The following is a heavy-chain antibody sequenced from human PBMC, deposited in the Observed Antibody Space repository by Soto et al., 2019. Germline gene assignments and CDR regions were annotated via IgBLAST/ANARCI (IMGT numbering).Heavy chain of an antibody. CDR1: GGTFSSYA. CDR3: ARGKGIQSSFDN. J-gene: IGHJ4*02. CDR2: IIPIFGTA. D-gene: IGHD5-18*01. Sequence: QVQLVQSGAEVKKPESSVKVSCKASGGTFSSYAFNWVRQATGQGLEWMGGIIPIFGTANYAQKFRGRVTITADESTSTAYTELSSLTSEDTAVYYCARGKGIQSSFDNWGQGTLVTVSS. V-gene: IGHV1-69*01.